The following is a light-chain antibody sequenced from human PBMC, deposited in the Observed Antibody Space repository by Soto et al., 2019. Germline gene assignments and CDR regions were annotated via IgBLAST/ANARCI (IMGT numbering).Light chain of an antibody. V-gene: IGKV1-6*01. J-gene: IGKJ3*01. CDR3: QQANTFPLT. CDR1: QGIRND. Sequence: AIQMTQSPSSLSASVGDRVTITCRASQGIRNDLGWYQQKPGKAPKFLIYGASSLQSGVPSRFSGSGFGTDFTLTISSLQPEDFATYYCQQANTFPLTFGPGTKVDIK. CDR2: GAS.